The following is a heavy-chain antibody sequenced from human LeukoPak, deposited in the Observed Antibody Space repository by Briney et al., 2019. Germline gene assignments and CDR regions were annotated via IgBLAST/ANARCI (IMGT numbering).Heavy chain of an antibody. D-gene: IGHD2-21*01. Sequence: PGGSLRLSCAASGLTFSGYAMSWVRQAPGKGLEWVSTITRGGAGTYYADSVKGRFTISRDNSKNTLYLRVNSLRAEDTAVYYCARDHPNCVGTDCLLFDYWGQGTLVTVSS. CDR3: ARDHPNCVGTDCLLFDY. V-gene: IGHV3-23*01. J-gene: IGHJ4*02. CDR2: ITRGGAGT. CDR1: GLTFSGYA.